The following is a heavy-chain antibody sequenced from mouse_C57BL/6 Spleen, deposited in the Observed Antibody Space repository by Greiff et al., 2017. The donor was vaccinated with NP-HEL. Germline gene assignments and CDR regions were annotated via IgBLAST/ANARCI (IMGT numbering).Heavy chain of an antibody. D-gene: IGHD3-2*02. CDR2: LYLGNGYT. J-gene: IGHJ3*01. V-gene: IGHV1-58*01. Sequence: EVQLQQSGAELVRPGSSVKMSCKTSGYTFTRYGINWVKQRPGQGLEWLGYLYLGNGYTEYNGKFKGKATLISDNSSSPAYMQLSSLTSEDSAIHCCAREATAQASGFAYGGQGTLVTVAA. CDR3: AREATAQASGFAY. CDR1: GYTFTRYG.